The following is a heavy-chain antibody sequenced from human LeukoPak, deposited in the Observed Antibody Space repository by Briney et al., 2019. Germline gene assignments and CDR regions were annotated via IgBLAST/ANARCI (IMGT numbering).Heavy chain of an antibody. V-gene: IGHV3-23*01. J-gene: IGHJ4*02. CDR1: GFTFNSYA. CDR2: ISGSGGST. CDR3: AKGGRLRLGELSTFDF. Sequence: PGGSLRLSCAASGFTFNSYAMSWVRQAPGKGLEWVSGISGSGGSTYYADSVKGRFTISRDNSKNTLYLQMNSLRAEDTAVYYCAKGGRLRLGELSTFDFWGQGTLVTVSS. D-gene: IGHD3-16*02.